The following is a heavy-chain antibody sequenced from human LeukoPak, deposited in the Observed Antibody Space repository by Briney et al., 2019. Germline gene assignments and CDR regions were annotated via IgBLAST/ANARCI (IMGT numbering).Heavy chain of an antibody. D-gene: IGHD3-10*01. J-gene: IGHJ5*02. CDR3: ARGPKVRGVIIWFDP. CDR1: GGSISGYY. CDR2: INHSGST. V-gene: IGHV4-34*01. Sequence: SETLSLTCTVSGGSISGYYWSWIRQPPGKGLEWIGEINHSGSTNNNPSLKSRVTISVDTSKNQFSLKLSSVTAADTAVYYCARGPKVRGVIIWFDPWGQGTLVTVSS.